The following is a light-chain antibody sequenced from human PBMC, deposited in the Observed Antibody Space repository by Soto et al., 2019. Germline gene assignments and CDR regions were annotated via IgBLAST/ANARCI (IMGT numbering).Light chain of an antibody. J-gene: IGKJ4*01. Sequence: EIVLTQSPGTLSLSPGEGVTLSCRASENVGTNLAWYQQKPGQAPRLLTYGSSARATGIPATFSGSGSGTEFTLTISSLQSEESAIYYCQQYNNLGLSFGGGTKVEIK. V-gene: IGKV3D-15*01. CDR2: GSS. CDR3: QQYNNLGLS. CDR1: ENVGTN.